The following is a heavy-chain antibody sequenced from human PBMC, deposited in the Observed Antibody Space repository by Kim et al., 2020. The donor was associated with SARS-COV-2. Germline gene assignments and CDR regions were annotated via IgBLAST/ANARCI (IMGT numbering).Heavy chain of an antibody. J-gene: IGHJ4*02. CDR1: GFTFSSYA. CDR2: ISYDGSNK. D-gene: IGHD6-13*01. V-gene: IGHV3-30-3*01. Sequence: GGSLRLSCAASGFTFSSYAMHWVRQAPGKGLEWVAVISYDGSNKYYADSVKGRFTISRDNSKNTLYLQMNSLRAEDTAVYYCATDLVAAGGLDYWGQGTLVTVSS. CDR3: ATDLVAAGGLDY.